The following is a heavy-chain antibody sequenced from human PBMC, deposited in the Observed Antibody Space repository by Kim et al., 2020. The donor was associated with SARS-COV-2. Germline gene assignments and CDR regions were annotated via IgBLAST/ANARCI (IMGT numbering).Heavy chain of an antibody. CDR2: ISGDGGST. CDR1: GFTFDDYA. D-gene: IGHD3-16*01. V-gene: IGHV3-43*02. CDR3: AKDIGPLSVNYYYYYGMDV. J-gene: IGHJ6*02. Sequence: GGSLRLSCAASGFTFDDYAMHWVRQAPGKGLEWVSLISGDGGSTYYADSVKGRFTISRDNSKNSLYLQMNSLRTEDTALYYCAKDIGPLSVNYYYYYGMDVWGQGTTVTVSS.